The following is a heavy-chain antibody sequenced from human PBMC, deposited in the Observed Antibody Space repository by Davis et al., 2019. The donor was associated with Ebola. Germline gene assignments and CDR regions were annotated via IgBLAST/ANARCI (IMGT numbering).Heavy chain of an antibody. J-gene: IGHJ4*02. CDR1: GFTFSNDW. CDR2: ISDSGDSP. Sequence: GESLKISCAASGFTFSNDWMNWVRQAPGKGLEWVSSISDSGDSPNYAGSVKGRFTISRDNSKNTLDLQMNSLRVEDTAVYYCAKEGATTAKFDYWGQGVLVTVSS. CDR3: AKEGATTAKFDY. V-gene: IGHV3-23*01. D-gene: IGHD4-11*01.